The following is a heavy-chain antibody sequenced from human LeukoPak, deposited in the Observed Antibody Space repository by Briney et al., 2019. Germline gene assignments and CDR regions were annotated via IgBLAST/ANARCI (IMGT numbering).Heavy chain of an antibody. CDR1: GFTFSRNC. D-gene: IGHD5-18*01. CDR3: AKDTRGYSYGFDY. Sequence: GGSLRLSCAASGFTFSRNCMNWVRQAPGKGLEWVSSISTSSSYIYYADSVKGRFTISRDNSKNTLYLQMNSLRAEDTAVYYCAKDTRGYSYGFDYWGQGTLVTVSS. J-gene: IGHJ4*02. V-gene: IGHV3-21*04. CDR2: ISTSSSYI.